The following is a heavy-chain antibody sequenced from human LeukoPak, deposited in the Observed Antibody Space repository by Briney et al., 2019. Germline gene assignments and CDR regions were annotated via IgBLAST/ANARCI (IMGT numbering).Heavy chain of an antibody. J-gene: IGHJ4*02. CDR1: GYTFTGYY. Sequence: ASVKVSCKASGYTFTGYYMHWVRQAPGQGLEWMGIINPSGGSTSYAQKFQGRVTMTRDTSTSTVYMELSSLRSEDTAVYYCAREADYYDSSGYSYYFDYWGQGTLVTVSS. CDR2: INPSGGST. D-gene: IGHD3-22*01. CDR3: AREADYYDSSGYSYYFDY. V-gene: IGHV1-46*01.